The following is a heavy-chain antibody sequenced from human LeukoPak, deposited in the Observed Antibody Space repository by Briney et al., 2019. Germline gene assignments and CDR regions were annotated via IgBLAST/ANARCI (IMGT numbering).Heavy chain of an antibody. V-gene: IGHV4-30-2*01. J-gene: IGHJ4*02. CDR2: IYHSGST. CDR3: ARDNYYDGSGFVL. Sequence: SQTLTLSCAVSGGSICSGGYSWSWIRQPPGKGLEWIGYIYHSGSTYYNPSLKSRVTISVDRSKKQFSLKLSSVTAADTAVYYCARDNYYDGSGFVLWGEGTLVTVSS. CDR1: GGSICSGGYS. D-gene: IGHD3-22*01.